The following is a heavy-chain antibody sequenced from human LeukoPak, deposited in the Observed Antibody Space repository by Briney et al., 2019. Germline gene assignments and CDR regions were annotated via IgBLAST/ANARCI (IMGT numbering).Heavy chain of an antibody. CDR3: ATTVAGTIDSAFDI. J-gene: IGHJ3*02. CDR2: IYHSGST. Sequence: SQTLSLTCTVSGGSISSGGYYWSWIRQPPGKGLEWIGYIYHSGSTYCNPSLKSRVTISVDRSKNQFSLKLSSVTAADTAVYYCATTVAGTIDSAFDIWGQGTMVTVSS. V-gene: IGHV4-30-2*01. CDR1: GGSISSGGYY. D-gene: IGHD6-19*01.